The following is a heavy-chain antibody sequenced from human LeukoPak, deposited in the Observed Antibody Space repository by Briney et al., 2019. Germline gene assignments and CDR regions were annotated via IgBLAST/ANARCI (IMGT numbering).Heavy chain of an antibody. CDR2: VNLQGST. J-gene: IGHJ4*02. CDR1: GGSISSYY. Sequence: PSETLSLTCTVSGGSISSYYWSWIRQPAGKGLEWIGEVNLQGSTNYNPSLMGRVAISVDTSENHISLQLTSVTAADTAVYYCAREGGPYRPLDYSGQGTLVTVSS. CDR3: AREGGPYRPLDY. V-gene: IGHV4-4*07.